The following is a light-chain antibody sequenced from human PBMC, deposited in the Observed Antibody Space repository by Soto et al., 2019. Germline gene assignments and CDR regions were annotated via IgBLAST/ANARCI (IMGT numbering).Light chain of an antibody. Sequence: GDRVAITCRASLGVSISLAWYQQKPGTAPKLLIYDASDLETGVPSRFSGSGSGTDFTLTISSLQPEDFATYYCQQFNNFPLTFGQGTRLEIK. CDR2: DAS. CDR3: QQFNNFPLT. V-gene: IGKV1D-13*01. J-gene: IGKJ5*01. CDR1: LGVSIS.